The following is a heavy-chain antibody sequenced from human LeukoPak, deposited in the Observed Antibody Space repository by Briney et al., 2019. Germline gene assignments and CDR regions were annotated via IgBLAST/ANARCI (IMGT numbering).Heavy chain of an antibody. Sequence: SETLSLTCAVYGGSFSGYYWSWIRQPPGKGPEWIGEINHSGSTNYNPSLKSRVTISVDTSKNQFSLKLSSVTAADTAVYYCARGVALEYWGQGTLVTVSS. CDR3: ARGVALEY. CDR1: GGSFSGYY. CDR2: INHSGST. V-gene: IGHV4-34*01. J-gene: IGHJ4*02.